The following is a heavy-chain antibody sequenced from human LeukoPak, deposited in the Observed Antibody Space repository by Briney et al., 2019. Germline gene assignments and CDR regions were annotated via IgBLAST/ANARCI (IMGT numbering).Heavy chain of an antibody. CDR1: GFTFSNYD. J-gene: IGHJ4*02. D-gene: IGHD3-22*01. CDR3: ATPAYYYDANGYYDY. Sequence: SGGSLRLSSAASGFTFSNYDMHWVRQAPGKGLEWISCITGSGGAGAIYYADAVKGRFTISRDNAKNSVFLQMNSVRAEDTAVYYCATPAYYYDANGYYDYWGQGTLVTVSS. CDR2: ITGSGGAGAI. V-gene: IGHV3-48*03.